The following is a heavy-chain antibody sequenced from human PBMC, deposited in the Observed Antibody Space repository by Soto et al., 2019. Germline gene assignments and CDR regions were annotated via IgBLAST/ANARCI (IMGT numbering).Heavy chain of an antibody. Sequence: PSETLSLTCTVSGESVSSGFYYWNWIRQAPGKGLEWIGSILSSGRSNYNPSLKSRVSMSVDTSKNQFSLRLTSVGAADAAIYYCARVFRCTRSGCYYLGMDVWGQGTTVTVSS. CDR1: GESVSSGFYY. CDR3: ARVFRCTRSGCYYLGMDV. J-gene: IGHJ6*02. V-gene: IGHV4-61*01. D-gene: IGHD2-15*01. CDR2: ILSSGRS.